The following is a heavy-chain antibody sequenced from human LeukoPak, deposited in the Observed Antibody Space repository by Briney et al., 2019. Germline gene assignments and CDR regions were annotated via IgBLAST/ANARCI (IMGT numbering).Heavy chain of an antibody. J-gene: IGHJ4*02. CDR2: IESKTDGGTT. V-gene: IGHV3-15*04. CDR3: TTYGSGRKFDY. D-gene: IGHD3-10*01. CDR1: GFSFSDAW. Sequence: GGSLRLSCAASGFSFSDAWMSWVRQIPGKGLEWVGRIESKTDGGTTDYAAPVKGRFTISRDDSANTLYLQMNSLKSEDTAVYYCTTYGSGRKFDYWGQGILVTVSS.